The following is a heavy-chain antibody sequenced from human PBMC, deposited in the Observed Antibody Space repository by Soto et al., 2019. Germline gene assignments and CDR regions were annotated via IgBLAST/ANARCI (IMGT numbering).Heavy chain of an antibody. V-gene: IGHV4-4*07. CDR2: IYTSGST. D-gene: IGHD1-20*01. CDR1: GGSISSYY. Sequence: SENLSLTCTVSGGSISSYYWSWFRQPAGKGLEWIGRIYTSGSTNYNPSLKSRVTMSVDTSKNQFSLKLSSVTAADTAVYYCARDNWSLLGGLYFDNWGQGTLVAASS. CDR3: ARDNWSLLGGLYFDN. J-gene: IGHJ4*02.